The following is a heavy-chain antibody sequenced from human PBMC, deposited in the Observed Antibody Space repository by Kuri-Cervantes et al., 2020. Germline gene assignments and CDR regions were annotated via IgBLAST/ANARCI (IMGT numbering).Heavy chain of an antibody. CDR3: ARETVLRAARAFDI. Sequence: GESLKISCAASGFTFSSYSMNWVRQAPGKGLEWVSSISSSSTYIYYADSVKGRCTISRDNAKNSLYLQMNSLSADDTAVYYCARETVLRAARAFDIWGQGTMVTVSS. V-gene: IGHV3-21*01. CDR2: ISSSSTYI. CDR1: GFTFSSYS. D-gene: IGHD4-11*01. J-gene: IGHJ3*02.